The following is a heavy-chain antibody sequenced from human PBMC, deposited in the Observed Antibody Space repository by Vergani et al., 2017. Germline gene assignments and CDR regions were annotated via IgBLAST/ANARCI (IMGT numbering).Heavy chain of an antibody. V-gene: IGHV3-7*01. D-gene: IGHD2-15*01. CDR3: ARVVGSHSGAGMDV. CDR1: GFTFSSYW. Sequence: EVQLVESGGGLVQPGGSLRLSCAASGFTFSSYWMSWVRQAPGKGLEWVANIKQDGSEKYYVDSVKGRFTISRDNAKNSLYLQMNSLRAEDTAVYYCARVVGSHSGAGMDVWGQGTTVTVSS. CDR2: IKQDGSEK. J-gene: IGHJ6*02.